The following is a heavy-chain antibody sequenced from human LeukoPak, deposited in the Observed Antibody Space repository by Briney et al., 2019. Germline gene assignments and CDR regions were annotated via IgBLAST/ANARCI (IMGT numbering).Heavy chain of an antibody. CDR1: GGSFSGYY. CDR2: INHSGST. V-gene: IGHV4-34*01. D-gene: IGHD6-19*01. J-gene: IGHJ4*02. CDR3: ARKKSSGWSTPANYFDY. Sequence: SETLSLXCAVYGGSFSGYYWSWIRQPPGKGLEWIGEINHSGSTNYNPSLKSRVTISVDTSKNQFSLKLSSVTAADTAVYYCARKKSSGWSTPANYFDYWGQGTLVTVSS.